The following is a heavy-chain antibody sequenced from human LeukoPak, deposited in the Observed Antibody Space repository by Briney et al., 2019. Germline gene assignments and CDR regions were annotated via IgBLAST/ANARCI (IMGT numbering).Heavy chain of an antibody. CDR1: GYIFSDYG. Sequence: ASVKVSCKCSGYIFSDYGIGWVRQAPGQGLEWLGWISAYSGKTNYAKNLQGRITVTADTSTSTVYMELRSLAADDTAFYYCARAAKGTKYYYDGTSYWGQGTLVTVSS. CDR2: ISAYSGKT. CDR3: ARAAKGTKYYYDGTSY. J-gene: IGHJ4*02. D-gene: IGHD3-22*01. V-gene: IGHV1-18*04.